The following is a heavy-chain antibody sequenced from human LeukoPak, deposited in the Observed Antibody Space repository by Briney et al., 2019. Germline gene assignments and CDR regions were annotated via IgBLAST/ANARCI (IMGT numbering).Heavy chain of an antibody. V-gene: IGHV3-20*04. CDR3: AREGFYFFDF. CDR2: INWNGGST. CDR1: GFTFDDYG. J-gene: IGHJ4*01. Sequence: GGSLRLSCAASGFTFDDYGMSWVRQAPGKGLEWVSGINWNGGSTGYADSVKGRFTISRDNAKNSLYLQMNSLRAGDSAIYYCAREGFYFFDFWGQGTLVTVSS.